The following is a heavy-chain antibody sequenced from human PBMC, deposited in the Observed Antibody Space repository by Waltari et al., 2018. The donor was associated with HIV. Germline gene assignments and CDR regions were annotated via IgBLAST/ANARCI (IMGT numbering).Heavy chain of an antibody. D-gene: IGHD3-10*01. CDR3: ARRYDSGTNIAGY. V-gene: IGHV1-8*01. Sequence: QVQLVQSGAEVKKPGASVKVPCTASGYTFTSYDINWVRQATGQGLEWMGWMNPNSGNTGYAQKFQGRVTMTRNTSISTAYMELSGLRSEDTAVYYCARRYDSGTNIAGYWGQGTLVTVSS. J-gene: IGHJ4*02. CDR1: GYTFTSYD. CDR2: MNPNSGNT.